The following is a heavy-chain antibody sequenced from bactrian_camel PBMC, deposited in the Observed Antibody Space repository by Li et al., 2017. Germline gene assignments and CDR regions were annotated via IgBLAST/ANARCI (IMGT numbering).Heavy chain of an antibody. CDR2: IYKDNSRT. V-gene: IGHV3-2*01. CDR3: VTSVKTMDDS. Sequence: VQLVESGGGLVQPGGSLRLSCAASGFTYFNDYVSWVRQAPGKGLEWVSTIYKDNSRTYYSASVQGRFTISRDNDKNTVYLQMNSLQSDDTALYYCVTSVKTMDDSWGQGTQVTVS. D-gene: IGHD4*01. J-gene: IGHJ4*01. CDR1: GFTYFNDY.